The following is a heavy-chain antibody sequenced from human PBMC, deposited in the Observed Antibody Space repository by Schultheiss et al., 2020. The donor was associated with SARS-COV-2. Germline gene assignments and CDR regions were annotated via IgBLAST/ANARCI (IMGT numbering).Heavy chain of an antibody. V-gene: IGHV3-48*03. CDR1: GFTFSSYE. Sequence: GGSLRLSCAASGFTFSSYEMNWVRQAPGKGLEWVSYISSSGSTIYYADSVKGRFTISRDNAKNSLYLQMNSLRAEDTAVYYCARGEYQEDGWFDPWGQGTLVTVSS. D-gene: IGHD2-2*01. CDR3: ARGEYQEDGWFDP. J-gene: IGHJ5*02. CDR2: ISSSGSTI.